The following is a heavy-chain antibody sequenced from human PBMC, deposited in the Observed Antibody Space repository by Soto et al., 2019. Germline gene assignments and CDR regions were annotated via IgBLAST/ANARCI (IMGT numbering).Heavy chain of an antibody. Sequence: QVQLQESGPGLVKPSQTLSLTCTVSGCSFNSGFFWSWIRRQPGKGLEWIGHISYSGSTSYNPSLKSRPAMSVDTSKTQFSLKLTSVTAADTAVYYCPSLFNCYDIRGYAEYHFDDWGQGTLVTVSS. J-gene: IGHJ4*02. V-gene: IGHV4-31*03. D-gene: IGHD3-22*01. CDR2: ISYSGST. CDR1: GCSFNSGFF. CDR3: PSLFNCYDIRGYAEYHFDD.